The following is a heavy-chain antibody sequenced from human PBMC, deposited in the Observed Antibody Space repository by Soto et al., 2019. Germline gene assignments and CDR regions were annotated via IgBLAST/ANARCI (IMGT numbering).Heavy chain of an antibody. CDR3: ARDQFYTVPNGVGTGYYGMDV. V-gene: IGHV1-46*01. J-gene: IGHJ6*02. Sequence: EASVKVSCKASGYTFTSYYMHWVRQAPGQGLEWMGIINPSGGSTSYAQKFQGRVTMTRDTSTSTVYMELSSLRSEDTAVYYCARDQFYTVPNGVGTGYYGMDVWGQGTTVTVSS. D-gene: IGHD2-8*02. CDR2: INPSGGST. CDR1: GYTFTSYY.